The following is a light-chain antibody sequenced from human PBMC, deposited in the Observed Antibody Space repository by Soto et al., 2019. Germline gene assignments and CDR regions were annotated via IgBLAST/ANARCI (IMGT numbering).Light chain of an antibody. Sequence: IQMTQSPSTLSASVGDRVTVTCRASQSVGPSLAWYQQKPVKAPNLLIYGASILETGVPSMFSGRESGTDFTLTITSLQPDDSATYYCQHYNSFPLTFGPGTKVEIK. CDR1: QSVGPS. V-gene: IGKV1-5*01. CDR3: QHYNSFPLT. J-gene: IGKJ3*01. CDR2: GAS.